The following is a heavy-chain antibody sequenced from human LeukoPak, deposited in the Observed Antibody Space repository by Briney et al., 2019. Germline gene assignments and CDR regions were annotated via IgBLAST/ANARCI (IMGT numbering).Heavy chain of an antibody. V-gene: IGHV4-39*07. D-gene: IGHD5-18*01. Sequence: PSETLSLTCTVSGGSVSSSSYYWGWLRQPPGKGLEWIGSIYYSGSTYYNPSLKSRVTISVDTSKNQFSLKLSSVTAADTAVYYCARGTVDTAMVIGEFDYWGQGTLVTVSS. CDR3: ARGTVDTAMVIGEFDY. CDR2: IYYSGST. J-gene: IGHJ4*02. CDR1: GGSVSSSSYY.